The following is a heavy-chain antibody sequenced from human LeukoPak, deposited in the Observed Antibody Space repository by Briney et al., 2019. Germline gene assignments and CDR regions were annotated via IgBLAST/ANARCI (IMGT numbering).Heavy chain of an antibody. CDR2: ISWNSGSI. D-gene: IGHD6-6*01. Sequence: PGGSLRLSCAASGFTFDDYAMHWVRQAPGKGLEWVSGISWNSGSIGYADSVKGRFTISRDNAKNSLYLQMNSLRAEDMALYYCAKDLEYSSSSGFDYRGQGTLVTVSS. CDR3: AKDLEYSSSSGFDY. CDR1: GFTFDDYA. V-gene: IGHV3-9*03. J-gene: IGHJ4*02.